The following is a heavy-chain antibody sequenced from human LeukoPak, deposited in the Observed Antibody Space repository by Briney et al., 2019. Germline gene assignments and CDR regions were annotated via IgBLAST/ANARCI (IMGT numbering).Heavy chain of an antibody. CDR3: TRGETPGSYYRS. CDR1: GYTFTSYG. J-gene: IGHJ5*02. CDR2: INAGNGNT. D-gene: IGHD3-10*01. Sequence: ASVKVSCKASGYTFTSYGISWVRQAPGQGLEWMGWINAGNGNTQYSQEFQGRVTITRDTSASTAYMEVRSLRSEDMAVYYCTRGETPGSYYRSWGQGTLVTVSS. V-gene: IGHV1-18*03.